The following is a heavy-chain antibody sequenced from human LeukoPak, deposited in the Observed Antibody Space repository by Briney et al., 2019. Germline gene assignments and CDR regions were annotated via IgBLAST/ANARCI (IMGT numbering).Heavy chain of an antibody. Sequence: ASVTVSCKASGGTFSSYAISWVRQAPGQGLEWMGGIIPIFGTANYAQKFQGRVTITADESTSTAYMVLSSLRSEDTAVYYCAREGSNYYYGMDVWGQGTTVTVSS. J-gene: IGHJ6*02. D-gene: IGHD4-11*01. CDR3: AREGSNYYYGMDV. V-gene: IGHV1-69*13. CDR2: IIPIFGTA. CDR1: GGTFSSYA.